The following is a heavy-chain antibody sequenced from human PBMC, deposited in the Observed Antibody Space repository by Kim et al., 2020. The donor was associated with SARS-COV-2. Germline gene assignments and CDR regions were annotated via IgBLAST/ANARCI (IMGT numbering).Heavy chain of an antibody. D-gene: IGHD2-15*01. V-gene: IGHV1-2*06. CDR1: GYSFAAYY. CDR3: ARSDQQVVQSDFDF. J-gene: IGHJ4*02. CDR2: INPKTGGT. Sequence: ASVKVSCRPSGYSFAAYYIHWVRQAPGQGLEWMGRINPKTGGTEFAQKFQGRVTMTRDTSIASAYMELNRLMSDDTAVYYCARSDQQVVQSDFDFWGQGTPVIVSS.